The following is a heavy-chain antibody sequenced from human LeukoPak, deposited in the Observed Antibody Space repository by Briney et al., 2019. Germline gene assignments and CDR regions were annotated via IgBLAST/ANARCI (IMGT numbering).Heavy chain of an antibody. D-gene: IGHD3-9*01. J-gene: IGHJ4*02. CDR3: AKVNYDILTGYYSNFDY. Sequence: GGSLRLSCAASGFTFSNYAMSWVRQAPGKGLEWVSTVSASGGRTYYADSVKGRFTISRDNSENTLSLQMYSLRAEDTAVYYCAKVNYDILTGYYSNFDYWGQGTLVTVSS. CDR1: GFTFSNYA. CDR2: VSASGGRT. V-gene: IGHV3-23*01.